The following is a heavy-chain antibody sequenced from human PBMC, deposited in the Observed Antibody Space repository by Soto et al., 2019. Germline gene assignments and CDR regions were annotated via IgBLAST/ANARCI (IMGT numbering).Heavy chain of an antibody. J-gene: IGHJ4*02. D-gene: IGHD6-13*01. V-gene: IGHV4-61*01. CDR2: IYYSGST. Sequence: SETLSLTCSVSGGSVSSVSYYWSWIRQPPGKGLEWIGYIYYSGSTNYNPSLKSRATISVDTSKNQFSLRLRSVTAADTAVYYCARTWGQQLVYFDYWGQGILVTLSS. CDR1: GGSVSSVSYY. CDR3: ARTWGQQLVYFDY.